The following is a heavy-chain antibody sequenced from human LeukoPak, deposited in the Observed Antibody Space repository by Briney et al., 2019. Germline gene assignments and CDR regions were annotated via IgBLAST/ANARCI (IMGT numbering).Heavy chain of an antibody. V-gene: IGHV4-39*01. J-gene: IGHJ3*02. D-gene: IGHD6-13*01. CDR3: GRRSSSWGLISFDI. CDR2: VYYSGST. CDR1: GDSFSRNGYY. Sequence: SETLCLTCTVSGDSFSRNGYYWGWIRQPPGRGLEWIGTVYYSGSTYNNPSLKSRVTISVDTSKNQFSLKLTSVTAADTAVYYCGRRSSSWGLISFDILGGGTMVTVSS.